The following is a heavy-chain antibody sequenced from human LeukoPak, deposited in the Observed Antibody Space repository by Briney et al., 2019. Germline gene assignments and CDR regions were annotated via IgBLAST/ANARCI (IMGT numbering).Heavy chain of an antibody. CDR1: GYTLTELS. CDR2: FDPEDGGT. J-gene: IGHJ4*02. V-gene: IGHV1-24*01. D-gene: IGHD2-21*02. CDR3: ARAAPTYCGGDCYFDY. Sequence: ASVKVPCKVSGYTLTELSMHWVRQAPGKGLEWMGGFDPEDGGTIYAQKLQGRVTMTTDTSTSTAYMELRSLRSDDTAVYYCARAAPTYCGGDCYFDYWGQGTLVTVSS.